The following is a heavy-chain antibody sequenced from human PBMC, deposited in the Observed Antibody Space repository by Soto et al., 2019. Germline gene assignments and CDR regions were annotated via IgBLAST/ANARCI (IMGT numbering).Heavy chain of an antibody. CDR3: ARAGYSSSSRYYYGMDV. Sequence: GGSLRLSRAAPGFTLSSYGIHWVRQAPGKGLECVAVIAYHGSNKYYADTVKGPFTISRDNSKNTLYLQMNGLRAKDTAVYYCARAGYSSSSRYYYGMDVCGQGTTFTVSS. J-gene: IGHJ6*02. D-gene: IGHD6-6*01. CDR1: GFTLSSYG. V-gene: IGHV3-30-3*01. CDR2: IAYHGSNK.